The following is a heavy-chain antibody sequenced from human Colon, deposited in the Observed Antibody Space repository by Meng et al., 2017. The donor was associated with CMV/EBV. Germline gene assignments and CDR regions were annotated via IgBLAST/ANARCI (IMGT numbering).Heavy chain of an antibody. CDR1: GYSIRNAYF. CDR3: ARQLSTVGVRGEGYDY. Sequence: GSLRLSCTVSGYSIRNAYFWGWIRQPPGKGLEWIGMIYQSGIAYYNPSLKSRVTISVDTSKNQFSLKLSSVRAADTAVYYCARQLSTVGVRGEGYDYWGQGTLVTVSS. J-gene: IGHJ4*02. D-gene: IGHD3-10*01. CDR2: IYQSGIA. V-gene: IGHV4-38-2*02.